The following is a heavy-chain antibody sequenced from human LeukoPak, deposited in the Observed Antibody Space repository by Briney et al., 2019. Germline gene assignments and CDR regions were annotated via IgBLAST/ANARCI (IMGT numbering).Heavy chain of an antibody. CDR2: ISYDGSDK. Sequence: GGSLRLSCAASGFTFISYALHWVRQAPGKGMEWVAIISYDGSDKYYADSVKGRFTTSRDNSKNTLYLQMSSLRAEDTAVYYCARGLTGGDPVWGQGTLVTVSS. D-gene: IGHD7-27*01. V-gene: IGHV3-30*04. J-gene: IGHJ4*02. CDR3: ARGLTGGDPV. CDR1: GFTFISYA.